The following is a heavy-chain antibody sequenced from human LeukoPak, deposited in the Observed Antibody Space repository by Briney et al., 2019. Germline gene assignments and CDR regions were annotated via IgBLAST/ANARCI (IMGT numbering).Heavy chain of an antibody. CDR2: IWYDGSNK. CDR1: GFTFSSYG. V-gene: IGHV3-33*01. J-gene: IGHJ6*02. Sequence: GRSLRLSCAASGFTFSSYGMHWVRQAPGKGLEWVAVIWYDGSNKYYADSVKGRFTISRDNSKNTLYLQMNSLRAEDTAVYYCARATYGFLEWSYYYYGMDVWGQGTTVTVSS. D-gene: IGHD3-3*01. CDR3: ARATYGFLEWSYYYYGMDV.